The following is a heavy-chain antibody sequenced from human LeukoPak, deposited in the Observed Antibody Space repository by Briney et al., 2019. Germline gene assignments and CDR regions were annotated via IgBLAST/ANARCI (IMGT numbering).Heavy chain of an antibody. CDR3: AKGRGWEASYYYYYMDV. Sequence: PGGSLRLSCAASGFTFSSYSMNWVRQAPGKGLEWVSSISSSSSSIYYADSVKGRFTISRDNAKNSLYLQMNSLRAEDTAVYYCAKGRGWEASYYYYYMDVWGKGTTVTISS. CDR2: ISSSSSSI. J-gene: IGHJ6*03. V-gene: IGHV3-21*01. CDR1: GFTFSSYS. D-gene: IGHD1-26*01.